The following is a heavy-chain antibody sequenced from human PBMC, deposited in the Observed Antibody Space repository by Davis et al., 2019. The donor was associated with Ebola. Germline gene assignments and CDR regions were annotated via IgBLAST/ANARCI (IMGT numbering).Heavy chain of an antibody. CDR1: GFTFSSYA. CDR2: ISGSGGST. D-gene: IGHD3-10*01. J-gene: IGHJ6*02. V-gene: IGHV3-23*01. Sequence: GESLKISCAASGFTFSSYAMSWVRQAPGKGLEWVSAISGSGGSTYYADSVKGRFTISRDNSKNTLYLQMNSLRAEDTAVYYCARRFGSGSYYYYGMDVWGQGTTVTVSS. CDR3: ARRFGSGSYYYYGMDV.